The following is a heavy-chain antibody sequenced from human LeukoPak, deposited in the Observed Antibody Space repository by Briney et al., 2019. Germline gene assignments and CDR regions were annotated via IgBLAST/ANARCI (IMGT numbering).Heavy chain of an antibody. V-gene: IGHV4-38-2*02. D-gene: IGHD2-15*01. J-gene: IGHJ4*02. Sequence: SETLSLTCTVSGYSISSGYYWGWIRQPPGKGLEWIGSIYHSGSTYYNPSLKSRVTISVDTSKNQFSLKLSSVTAADTAVYYCARANIGYCSGGSCFPYFDYWGQGTLVTVSS. CDR3: ARANIGYCSGGSCFPYFDY. CDR1: GYSISSGYY. CDR2: IYHSGST.